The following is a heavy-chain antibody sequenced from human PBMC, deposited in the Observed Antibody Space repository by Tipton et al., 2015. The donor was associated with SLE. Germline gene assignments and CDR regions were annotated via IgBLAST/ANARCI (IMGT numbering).Heavy chain of an antibody. D-gene: IGHD3-3*01. Sequence: TLSLTCTVSGGSISSSSYYWGWIRQPPGKGLEWIGSIYYSGSTYYNPSLKSRVTISVDTSKNQFSLKLSSVTAADTAVYYCARHGATIFGRYFFDYWGQGTPVTVSS. CDR3: ARHGATIFGRYFFDY. CDR1: GGSISSSSYY. CDR2: IYYSGST. V-gene: IGHV4-39*01. J-gene: IGHJ4*02.